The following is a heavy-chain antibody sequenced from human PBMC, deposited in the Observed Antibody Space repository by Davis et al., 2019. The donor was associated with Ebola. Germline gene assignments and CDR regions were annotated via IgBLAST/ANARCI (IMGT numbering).Heavy chain of an antibody. D-gene: IGHD3-16*01. J-gene: IGHJ4*02. V-gene: IGHV3-23*01. Sequence: PGGSLRLSCVASGFTFSSYAMSWVRQAPGKGLEWVSAISGSGGSTYYADSVKGRFTISRDNSKNTLYLQMNSLRAEDTAVYYCAKDQGSYPYYFDYWGQGTLVTVSS. CDR3: AKDQGSYPYYFDY. CDR1: GFTFSSYA. CDR2: ISGSGGST.